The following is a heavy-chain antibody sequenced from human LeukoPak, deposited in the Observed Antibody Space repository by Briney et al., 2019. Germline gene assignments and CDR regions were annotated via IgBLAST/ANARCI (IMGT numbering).Heavy chain of an antibody. CDR3: ARLADSSTDAFDI. CDR1: GFTFSSYS. V-gene: IGHV3-21*01. Sequence: GGSLRLSCAASGFTFSSYSMNWVRQAPGKGLEWVSSISSSSSYIYYADSVKGRFTISRDNAKNSLYLQMNSLRAEDTAVYYCARLADSSTDAFDIWGQGTMVTVSS. D-gene: IGHD6-13*01. CDR2: ISSSSSYI. J-gene: IGHJ3*02.